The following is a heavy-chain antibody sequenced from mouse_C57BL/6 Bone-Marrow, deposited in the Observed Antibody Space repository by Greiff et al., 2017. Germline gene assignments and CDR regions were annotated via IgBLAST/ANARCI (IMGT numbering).Heavy chain of an antibody. V-gene: IGHV5-4*01. CDR2: ISDGGSYT. CDR3: AKDYSNYPWFAY. D-gene: IGHD2-5*01. CDR1: GFTFSSYA. J-gene: IGHJ3*01. Sequence: EVKLMESGGGLVKPGGSLKLSCAASGFTFSSYAMSWVRQTPEKRLERVATISDGGSYTYYPDNVKGRFTISRDNAKNNLYLQMSHLKSEDTAMYYCAKDYSNYPWFAYWGQGTLVTVSA.